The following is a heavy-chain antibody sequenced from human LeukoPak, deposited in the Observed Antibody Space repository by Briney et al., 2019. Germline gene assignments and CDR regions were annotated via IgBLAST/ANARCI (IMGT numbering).Heavy chain of an antibody. CDR2: ISGRSSTK. V-gene: IGHV3-48*01. J-gene: IGHJ4*02. CDR1: GFTFSSYS. CDR3: ARVRLDSGTYSLYY. D-gene: IGHD3-10*01. Sequence: GGSLRLSCAASGFTFSSYSMNWVRQAPGKGLEWVSYISGRSSTKYYADSVKGRFTISRDNAENSLYLQMNSLRVEDTAVYCCARVRLDSGTYSLYYWGQGTLVTVSS.